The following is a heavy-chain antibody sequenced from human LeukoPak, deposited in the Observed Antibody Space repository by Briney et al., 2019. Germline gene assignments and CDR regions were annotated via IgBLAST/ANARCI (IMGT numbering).Heavy chain of an antibody. Sequence: SETLSITCSVSGGSISSYYWSWIRQPAGKGLEWIGRIYTSGSTNYNPSLKSRVTMSVATSKNQFSLKLSSVTAADTAVYYCAREPGIAAAEYNWFDPWGQGTLVTVSS. V-gene: IGHV4-4*07. CDR3: AREPGIAAAEYNWFDP. J-gene: IGHJ5*02. D-gene: IGHD6-13*01. CDR2: IYTSGST. CDR1: GGSISSYY.